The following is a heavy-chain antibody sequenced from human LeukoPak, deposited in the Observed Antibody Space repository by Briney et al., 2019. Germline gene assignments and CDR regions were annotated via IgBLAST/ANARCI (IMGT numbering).Heavy chain of an antibody. Sequence: PSETLSLTCTVSGGSISSSTSYWGRIRQPPGKGLEWIGSVYYSGSIYYNPSLKSRVTISVDTSKNQSSLKLSSVTAADTAVYYCARDPARDWYFDLWGRGTLVTVSS. J-gene: IGHJ2*01. CDR1: GGSISSSTSY. D-gene: IGHD3-10*01. V-gene: IGHV4-39*07. CDR2: VYYSGSI. CDR3: ARDPARDWYFDL.